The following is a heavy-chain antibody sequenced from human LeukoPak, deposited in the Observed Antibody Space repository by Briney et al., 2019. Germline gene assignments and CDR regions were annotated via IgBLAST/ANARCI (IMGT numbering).Heavy chain of an antibody. CDR2: INPNSGGT. D-gene: IGHD6-6*01. Sequence: ASVKVSCKASGYTFTSYGISWVRQAPGQGLEWMGRINPNSGGTNYAQKFQGRVTMTRDTSISTAYMELSRLRSDDTAVYYCARARSSNVDYWGQGTLVTVSS. V-gene: IGHV1-2*06. CDR3: ARARSSNVDY. CDR1: GYTFTSYG. J-gene: IGHJ4*02.